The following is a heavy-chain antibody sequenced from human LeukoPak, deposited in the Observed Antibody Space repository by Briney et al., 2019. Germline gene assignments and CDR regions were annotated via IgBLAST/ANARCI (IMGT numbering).Heavy chain of an antibody. CDR1: GFTLSSYG. Sequence: GGSLRLSCAASGFTLSSYGMHWVRQAPGKGLEWVAFIRYDGSNKYYADSVKGRFTISRDNSKNTLYLQMNSLRAEDTAVYYCAKDRVGARPRNYFDYWGQGTLVTVSA. V-gene: IGHV3-30*02. J-gene: IGHJ4*02. D-gene: IGHD1-26*01. CDR2: IRYDGSNK. CDR3: AKDRVGARPRNYFDY.